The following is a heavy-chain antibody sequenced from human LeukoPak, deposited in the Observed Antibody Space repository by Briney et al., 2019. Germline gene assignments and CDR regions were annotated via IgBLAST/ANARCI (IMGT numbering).Heavy chain of an antibody. CDR2: INSDGSNT. CDR3: TKGGSRHADT. J-gene: IGHJ5*02. CDR1: GITLSSYW. D-gene: IGHD6-13*01. Sequence: GGSLRLSCAASGITLSSYWMLWVRQAPGKGLMWVSRINSDGSNTKYADSVKGRFTISRDNAKNTLYLQMNSLRAEDTAIYYCTKGGSRHADTWGQGTLVTVSS. V-gene: IGHV3-74*03.